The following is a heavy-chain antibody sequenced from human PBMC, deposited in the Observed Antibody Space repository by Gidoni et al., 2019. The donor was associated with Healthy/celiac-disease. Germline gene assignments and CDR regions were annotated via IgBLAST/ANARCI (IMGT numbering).Heavy chain of an antibody. CDR1: GYSFTSYW. V-gene: IGHV5-51*01. Sequence: EVQLVQSGAEASKPGESLKISCKGSGYSFTSYWIGGVRQMPGKGLEGMGIIYPGDSDTRYIPSFQGQVTISAEKSISTAYLQWSSLKASDTAMYYCAKYAGVEIDAFDIWGQGTMVTVSS. D-gene: IGHD5-12*01. J-gene: IGHJ3*02. CDR3: AKYAGVEIDAFDI. CDR2: IYPGDSDT.